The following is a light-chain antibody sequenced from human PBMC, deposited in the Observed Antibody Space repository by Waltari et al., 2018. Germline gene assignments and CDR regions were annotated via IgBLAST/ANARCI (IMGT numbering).Light chain of an antibody. CDR1: QPLLYNSNIKNY. Sequence: EIVMTQSPESLGVPLGERATINCKSSQPLLYNSNIKNYLAGYQQKPGQPPRLLIYWASSRDTGVPDRFSGSGSGTDFTLTISSLQAEDVAVYYCQQYEENPRTFGQGTRLEIK. V-gene: IGKV4-1*01. CDR2: WAS. CDR3: QQYEENPRT. J-gene: IGKJ2*01.